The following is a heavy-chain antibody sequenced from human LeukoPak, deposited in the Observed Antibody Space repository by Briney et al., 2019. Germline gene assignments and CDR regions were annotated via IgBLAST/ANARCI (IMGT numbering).Heavy chain of an antibody. CDR3: ATGPHYYGSGSRYNWFDP. Sequence: ASVKVSCKASGYTFTSYDINWVRQATGQGLEWMGWMNPNSGNTGYAQKFQGRVTMTRNTSISTAYMELSSLRSEDTAVYYCATGPHYYGSGSRYNWFDPWGQGTLVTVSS. J-gene: IGHJ5*02. CDR2: MNPNSGNT. CDR1: GYTFTSYD. V-gene: IGHV1-8*01. D-gene: IGHD3-10*01.